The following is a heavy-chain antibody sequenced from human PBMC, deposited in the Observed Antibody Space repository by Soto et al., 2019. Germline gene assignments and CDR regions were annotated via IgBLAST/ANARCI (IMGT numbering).Heavy chain of an antibody. CDR2: MNPRSGDT. J-gene: IGHJ5*02. D-gene: IGHD1-26*01. CDR1: GYTFIDYY. CDR3: GRDAVGGNPFCWFDP. V-gene: IGHV1-2*02. Sequence: AAVQVSCLPSGYTFIDYYLHWVRQAPGQGREWMGWMNPRSGDTNYAQKFQCRVTMTRDASFTTAYMELRRLRSDDTAVCFGGRDAVGGNPFCWFDPWGQGTMVTVSS.